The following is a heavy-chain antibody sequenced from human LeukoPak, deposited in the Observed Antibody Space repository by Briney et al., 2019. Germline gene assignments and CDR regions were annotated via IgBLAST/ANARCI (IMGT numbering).Heavy chain of an antibody. J-gene: IGHJ5*02. CDR3: AKDQGIAAAGNWFDP. CDR1: GFTFSSYA. V-gene: IGHV3-23*01. CDR2: ISGSGGST. Sequence: PGGSLGLSCAASGFTFSSYAMSWVRQAPGKGLEWVSAISGSGGSTYYADSVKGRFTISRDNSKNTLYLQMNSLRAEDTAVYYCAKDQGIAAAGNWFDPWGQGTLVTVSS. D-gene: IGHD6-13*01.